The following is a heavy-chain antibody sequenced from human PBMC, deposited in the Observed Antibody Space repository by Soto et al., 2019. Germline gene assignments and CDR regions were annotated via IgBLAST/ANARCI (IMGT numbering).Heavy chain of an antibody. CDR2: ISAHNGNT. Sequence: QVHLVQCGPEVKKPGASVKVSCKGSGYTFTSYDITWVRQAPGQGLEWMGWISAHNGNTDYAQKLQGRVTVTRDTSTSTAYMELRSLRSDDTAVYYCARGRYGDYWGQGALVTVSS. J-gene: IGHJ4*02. V-gene: IGHV1-18*01. CDR1: GYTFTSYD. D-gene: IGHD1-1*01. CDR3: ARGRYGDY.